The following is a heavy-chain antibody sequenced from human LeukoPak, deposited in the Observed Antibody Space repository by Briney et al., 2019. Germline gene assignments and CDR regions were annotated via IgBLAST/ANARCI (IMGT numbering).Heavy chain of an antibody. CDR3: ARSFYNILIGYYQYFDY. J-gene: IGHJ4*02. V-gene: IGHV3-66*01. CDR1: GLSVSSNY. CDR2: IYGDGSS. Sequence: GGSLRLSCVASGLSVSSNYMSWVRQAPGKGLEWVSVIYGDGSSYYAESVTGRFTISKDNSKNTLYIQMNSLRAEDTAVYYCARSFYNILIGYYQYFDYWGQGTLVTVSS. D-gene: IGHD3-9*01.